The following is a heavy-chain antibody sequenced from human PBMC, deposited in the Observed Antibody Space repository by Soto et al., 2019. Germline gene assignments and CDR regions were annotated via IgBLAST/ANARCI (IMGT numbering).Heavy chain of an antibody. D-gene: IGHD2-2*02. CDR3: AKEKPTNTCFDY. V-gene: IGHV3-23*01. J-gene: IGHJ4*02. Sequence: PXGSLRLSCASSVFTFSSYAMSCVRHSPGKGLEWVSAISGSGGSTYYEDSVKGRFTIYRDNSKNILYLQMNSLRAEDTAVYYCAKEKPTNTCFDYWGPGTLVTVSS. CDR1: VFTFSSYA. CDR2: ISGSGGST.